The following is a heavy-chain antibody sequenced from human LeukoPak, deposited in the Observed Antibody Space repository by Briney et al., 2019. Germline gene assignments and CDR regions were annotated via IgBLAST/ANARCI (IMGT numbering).Heavy chain of an antibody. V-gene: IGHV3-48*03. Sequence: GGSLRLSCAASGFTFSSYEMNWVRQAPGKGLEWVAYIRSSDSTTKYADSVKGRFTISRDNAKNSLYLQMNSLRGEDTAVYYCATSSWDYWGQGTLVTVSS. CDR2: IRSSDSTT. J-gene: IGHJ4*01. D-gene: IGHD3-10*01. CDR1: GFTFSSYE. CDR3: ATSSWDY.